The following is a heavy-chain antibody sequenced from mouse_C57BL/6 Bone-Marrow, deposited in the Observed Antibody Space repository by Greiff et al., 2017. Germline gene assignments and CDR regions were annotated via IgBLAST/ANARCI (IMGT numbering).Heavy chain of an antibody. J-gene: IGHJ2*01. CDR1: GFTFSSYA. Sequence: DVMLVESGEGLVKPGGSLKLSCAASGFTFSSYAMSWVRQTPEKRLEWVAYISSGGDYIYYADTVKGRFTISRDNARNTLYLQMSSLKSEDTAMYYCTRDGYPLFDYWGQGTTLTVSS. CDR3: TRDGYPLFDY. V-gene: IGHV5-9-1*02. CDR2: ISSGGDYI. D-gene: IGHD2-3*01.